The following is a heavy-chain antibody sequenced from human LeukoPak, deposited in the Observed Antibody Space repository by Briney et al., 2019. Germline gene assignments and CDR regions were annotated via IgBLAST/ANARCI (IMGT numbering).Heavy chain of an antibody. D-gene: IGHD3-10*01. CDR2: IYYSGSA. Sequence: SETLSLTCTVSGGSISSYYWSWIRQPPGKGLEWIGYIYYSGSANYNPSLKSRVTISVDTSKNQFSLKLTSVTAADTAVYYCARVENYGSGSSEYWFDPWGQGTLVTVSS. V-gene: IGHV4-59*01. J-gene: IGHJ5*02. CDR1: GGSISSYY. CDR3: ARVENYGSGSSEYWFDP.